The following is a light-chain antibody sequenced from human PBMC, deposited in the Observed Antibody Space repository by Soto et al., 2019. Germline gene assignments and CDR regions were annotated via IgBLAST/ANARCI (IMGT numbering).Light chain of an antibody. V-gene: IGLV2-14*01. CDR2: DVS. CDR3: AAWDDSLNGPV. CDR1: SSDVGAYKY. J-gene: IGLJ2*01. Sequence: QSALTQPASVSGSPGQSITISCTGTSSDVGAYKYVSWYQQHPGKAPKLIIYDVSNRPSGVSDRFSGSKSGTSASLAISGLQSEDEAGYYCAAWDDSLNGPVFGGGTKVTVL.